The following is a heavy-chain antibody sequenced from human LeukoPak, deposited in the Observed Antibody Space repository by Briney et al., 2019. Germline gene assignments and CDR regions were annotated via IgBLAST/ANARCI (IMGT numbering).Heavy chain of an antibody. D-gene: IGHD6-13*01. CDR1: GFTFSSYG. V-gene: IGHV3-30*02. J-gene: IGHJ4*02. Sequence: PGGSLRLSCAASGFTFSSYGMHWVRQAPGKGLEWVAFIRYDGSNKYYADSVKGRFTISRDNSKNTLYLQMNSLRAEDTAVYYCAKGRIAGSWSPPHLLPIDYWGQGTLVTVSS. CDR2: IRYDGSNK. CDR3: AKGRIAGSWSPPHLLPIDY.